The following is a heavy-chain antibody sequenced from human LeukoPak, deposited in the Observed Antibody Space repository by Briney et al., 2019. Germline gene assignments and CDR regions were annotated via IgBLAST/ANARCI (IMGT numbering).Heavy chain of an antibody. J-gene: IGHJ4*02. CDR3: AKGGGTRVYYGILTGYYSPWFDY. CDR1: GFTFSSYG. V-gene: IGHV3-30*18. D-gene: IGHD3-9*01. Sequence: PGGSLSLSCAASGFTFSSYGMHWVRQAPGKGLEWVAVISYDGSNKYYADSVKGRFTISRDNSKNTLYLQMNSLRAEDTAVYYCAKGGGTRVYYGILTGYYSPWFDYWGQGTLVTVSS. CDR2: ISYDGSNK.